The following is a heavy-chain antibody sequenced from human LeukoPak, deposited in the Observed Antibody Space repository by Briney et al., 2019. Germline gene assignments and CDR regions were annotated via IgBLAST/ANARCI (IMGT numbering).Heavy chain of an antibody. CDR2: ISAYNGNT. V-gene: IGHV1-18*01. CDR3: ARGASSSWYRAFGYYYYYMDV. J-gene: IGHJ6*03. Sequence: GASVKVSCKASGYTFTSYGISWVRQAPGQGLEWMGWISAYNGNTNYAQKLQGRVTMTTDTSTSTAYMELRSLRSDDTAVYYCARGASSSWYRAFGYYYYYMDVWGKGTTVTVSS. D-gene: IGHD6-13*01. CDR1: GYTFTSYG.